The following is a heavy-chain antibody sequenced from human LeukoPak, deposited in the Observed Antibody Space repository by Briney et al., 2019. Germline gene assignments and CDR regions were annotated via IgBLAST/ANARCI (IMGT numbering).Heavy chain of an antibody. Sequence: GGSLRLSCAASGFTFSSYGMHWVRQAPGKGLEWVAFIRYDGSNKYYADSVKGRFTISRDNSKNTLYLQMNSLRAEDTAVYYCAKADTGYSRAIDYWGQGTLVTVSS. CDR3: AKADTGYSRAIDY. D-gene: IGHD6-13*01. J-gene: IGHJ4*02. CDR1: GFTFSSYG. V-gene: IGHV3-30*02. CDR2: IRYDGSNK.